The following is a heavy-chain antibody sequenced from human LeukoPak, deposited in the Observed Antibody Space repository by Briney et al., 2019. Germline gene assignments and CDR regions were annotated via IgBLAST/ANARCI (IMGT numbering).Heavy chain of an antibody. V-gene: IGHV3-7*01. CDR2: IKQDGSEK. CDR1: GYRFSNNW. J-gene: IGHJ3*01. CDR3: ARDRVGDSDAFDV. D-gene: IGHD2-21*01. Sequence: GGSLRLSCAASGYRFSNNWMSWVRQAPGKGLEWVANIKQDGSEKYYVDSVKGRFTISRDNAKSSPYLQMSSLRAEDTAIYYCARDRVGDSDAFDVWGQGTVVTVSS.